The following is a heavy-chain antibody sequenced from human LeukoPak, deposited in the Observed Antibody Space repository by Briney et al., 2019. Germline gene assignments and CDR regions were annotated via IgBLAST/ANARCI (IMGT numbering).Heavy chain of an antibody. CDR2: IFPSNSNN. CDR1: GYSFTTYR. J-gene: IGHJ4*02. Sequence: GESLKISCKASGYSFTTYRIGWVRQMPGKGLEWMGIIFPSNSNNRYSPSFEGQVTISADKSISTAYLQWSSLKASDTAMYYCARQVGDYYDSSGYSLDWGQGTLVTVSS. D-gene: IGHD3-22*01. V-gene: IGHV5-51*01. CDR3: ARQVGDYYDSSGYSLD.